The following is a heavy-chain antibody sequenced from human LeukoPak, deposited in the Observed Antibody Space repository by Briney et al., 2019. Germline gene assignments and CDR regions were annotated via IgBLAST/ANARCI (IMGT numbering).Heavy chain of an antibody. CDR2: ISAYNGNT. J-gene: IGHJ4*02. CDR3: ARDPGYGSGSYLSY. CDR1: GYTFTSYG. Sequence: ASVKVSCKASGYTFTSYGISWVRQAPGQGLEWMGWISAYNGNTNYAQKLQGRVTMTTDTSTSTAYMELRSLRSGDTAVYYCARDPGYGSGSYLSYWGQGTLVTVSS. V-gene: IGHV1-18*01. D-gene: IGHD3-10*01.